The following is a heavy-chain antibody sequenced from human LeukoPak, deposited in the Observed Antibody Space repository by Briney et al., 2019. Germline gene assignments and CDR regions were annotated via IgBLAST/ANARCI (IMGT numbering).Heavy chain of an antibody. CDR1: GGSISSGDYY. D-gene: IGHD3-22*01. CDR2: IYYSGST. V-gene: IGHV4-30-4*01. Sequence: SETLSLTCTVSGGSISSGDYYWSWIRQPPGKGLEWIGYIYYSGSTYYNPSLKSRVTISVDTSKNQFSLKLSSVTAADTAVYYCAREVPMYYYDSSGYYDYWGQGTLVTVSS. J-gene: IGHJ4*02. CDR3: AREVPMYYYDSSGYYDY.